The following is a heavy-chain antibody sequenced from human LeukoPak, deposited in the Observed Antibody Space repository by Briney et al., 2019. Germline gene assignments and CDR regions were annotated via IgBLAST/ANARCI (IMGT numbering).Heavy chain of an antibody. D-gene: IGHD6-13*01. CDR1: GGSISRYY. CDR2: IYYSGST. CDR3: ARLLAAAGAYYFDY. Sequence: KASETLSLTCTASGGSISRYYWSWIRPPPRKGLERIGYIYYSGSTNYNPSLKSRVTISVDTSKNQFSLKLSSVTAADTAVYYCARLLAAAGAYYFDYWGQGTLVTVSS. J-gene: IGHJ4*02. V-gene: IGHV4-59*08.